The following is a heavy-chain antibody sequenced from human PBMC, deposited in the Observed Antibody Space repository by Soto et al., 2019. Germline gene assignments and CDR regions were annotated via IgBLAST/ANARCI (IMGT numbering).Heavy chain of an antibody. D-gene: IGHD3-3*01. CDR1: GGTFSSYA. Sequence: SVKVSCKASGGTFSSYAISWVRQAPGQGLEWMGGIIPIFGTANYAQKFQGRVTITADESTSTAYMELSSLRSEDTAVYYCASSSITIFGVVHQVPYYYGMDVWGQGTTVTVSS. CDR2: IIPIFGTA. V-gene: IGHV1-69*13. CDR3: ASSSITIFGVVHQVPYYYGMDV. J-gene: IGHJ6*02.